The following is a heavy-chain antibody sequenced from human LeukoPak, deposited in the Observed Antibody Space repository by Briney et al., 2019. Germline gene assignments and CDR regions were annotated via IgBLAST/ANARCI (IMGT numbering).Heavy chain of an antibody. J-gene: IGHJ4*02. D-gene: IGHD5-18*01. CDR3: AREIGPRQLHLWGSAFDY. CDR1: GYTFSDSY. Sequence: ASVKVSCKASGYTFSDSYIHFVRQAPGQGLEWMGRINPNSGDPNYPQKFQGRVTMTRDTSTSTVYMELSSLRSEDTAVYYCAREIGPRQLHLWGSAFDYWGQGTLVTVSS. V-gene: IGHV1-2*06. CDR2: INPNSGDP.